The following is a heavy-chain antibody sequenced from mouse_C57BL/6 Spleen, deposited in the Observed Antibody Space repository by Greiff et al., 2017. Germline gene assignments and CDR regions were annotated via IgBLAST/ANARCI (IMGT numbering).Heavy chain of an antibody. Sequence: EVQLVASGGGLVKPGGSLKLPCAASGFTFSSSAMSWVRQTPETRLEWVATISDGGSYTYYPDNVTGRFTIARDNAKNNLYLQMSHRKSEDTSMYYCARDPWNHYFDYWGQGTTLTVSS. CDR2: ISDGGSYT. J-gene: IGHJ2*01. CDR3: ARDPWNHYFDY. V-gene: IGHV5-4*01. CDR1: GFTFSSSA.